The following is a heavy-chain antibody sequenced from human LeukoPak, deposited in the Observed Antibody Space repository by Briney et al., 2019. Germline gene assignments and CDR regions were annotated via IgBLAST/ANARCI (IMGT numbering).Heavy chain of an antibody. D-gene: IGHD1-20*01. CDR3: ARDRELFVLGNNWFRYSDF. CDR1: GFPFSSYW. CDR2: IKEDVREK. Sequence: RGALRHSCAASGFPFSSYWISWVRPTLGKRLEWVANIKEDVREKYTVETVKSRYTISRDKTKNTLYMQKNSLRAEDTAVYYCARDRELFVLGNNWFRYSDFWGRGTLVTVSS. V-gene: IGHV3-7*04. J-gene: IGHJ2*01.